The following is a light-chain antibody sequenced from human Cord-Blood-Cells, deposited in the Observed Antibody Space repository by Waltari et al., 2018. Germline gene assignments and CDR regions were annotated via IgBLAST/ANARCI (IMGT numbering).Light chain of an antibody. CDR3: AAWDDSLRWV. J-gene: IGLJ3*02. CDR2: SNN. Sequence: QSVLTQPPSASGTPGQRVTISCSGSSSNIGSNTVNWYQQLPGTAPKLLIYSNNQRPSGVPDRFSGSKSGTSASLAISGLQYEDEADYYCAAWDDSLRWVFGGGTKLTVL. CDR1: SSNIGSNT. V-gene: IGLV1-44*01.